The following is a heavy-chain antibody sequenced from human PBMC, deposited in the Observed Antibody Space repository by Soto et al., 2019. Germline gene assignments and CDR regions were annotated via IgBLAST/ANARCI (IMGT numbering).Heavy chain of an antibody. Sequence: EVQLVETGGGLVQPGGSLRLSCAASGFTFSDHSMDWVRQAPGKGLDWVGRTRDKANSYTTEYAASVKGRFTISRDDSKNSLYLQMNSLKIEDTAVYYCASLIDDYWGQGTLVTVSS. V-gene: IGHV3-72*01. CDR1: GFTFSDHS. CDR3: ASLIDDY. J-gene: IGHJ4*02. CDR2: TRDKANSYTT.